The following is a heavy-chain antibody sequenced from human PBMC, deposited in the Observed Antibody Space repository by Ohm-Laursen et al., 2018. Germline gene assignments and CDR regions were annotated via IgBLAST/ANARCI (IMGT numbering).Heavy chain of an antibody. Sequence: SETLSLTCSVYGGSLSGYNWSWLRQPPGKGLEWIGEISHSGNTNYNPSLKSRVTISVDTSKNQFSLKLNSVTAADTAVYYCARHPDYRSDRWFDPWGQGTLVSVSS. CDR2: ISHSGNT. V-gene: IGHV4-34*01. CDR3: ARHPDYRSDRWFDP. D-gene: IGHD6-25*01. CDR1: GGSLSGYN. J-gene: IGHJ5*02.